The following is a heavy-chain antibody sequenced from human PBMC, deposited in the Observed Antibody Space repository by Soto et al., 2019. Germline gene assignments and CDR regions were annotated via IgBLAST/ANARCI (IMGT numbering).Heavy chain of an antibody. V-gene: IGHV2-5*02. J-gene: IGHJ3*02. CDR3: AHNKYGSGSYWVGAFDI. Sequence: QITLKESGPTLVKPTQTLTLTCTFSGFSLSTSGVGVGWIRQPPGKALESLALIYWDDDKRYSPSLKSRLTITKDTSKNQVVLTMTNMDPVDTATYYCAHNKYGSGSYWVGAFDIWGQRTMVTVSS. CDR2: IYWDDDK. D-gene: IGHD3-10*01. CDR1: GFSLSTSGVG.